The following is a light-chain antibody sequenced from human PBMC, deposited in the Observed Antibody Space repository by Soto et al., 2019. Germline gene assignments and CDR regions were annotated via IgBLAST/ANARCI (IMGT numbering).Light chain of an antibody. CDR2: GAS. J-gene: IGKJ1*01. CDR1: QSVRSN. Sequence: IVRPQSPPTLSVSPGERSTLSCMASQSVRSNFAWYQQKPGQPPRLLIYGASTRATGIPARFSASGSGTEFTFTISSLQSEDFVVYYCQQYNDWPPTFGQGTKVDI. V-gene: IGKV3-15*01. CDR3: QQYNDWPPT.